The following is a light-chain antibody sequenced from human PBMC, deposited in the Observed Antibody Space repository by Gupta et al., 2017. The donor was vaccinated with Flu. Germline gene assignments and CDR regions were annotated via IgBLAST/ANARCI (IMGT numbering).Light chain of an antibody. V-gene: IGKV1-5*03. CDR3: QQYNSYSEGT. CDR1: QSISGW. J-gene: IGKJ2*02. CDR2: KAS. Sequence: DIQMTQSPSPLSASVGDRVSITCRASQSISGWLAWYQQKPGKAPKLLIDKASTLETGVPSRFSGRGSGTEFTLTISSLQPDDCATYYCQQYNSYSEGTFGQGTKLEIK.